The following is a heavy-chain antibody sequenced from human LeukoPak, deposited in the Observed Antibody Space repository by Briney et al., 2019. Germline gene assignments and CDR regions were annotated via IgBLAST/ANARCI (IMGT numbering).Heavy chain of an antibody. CDR2: IYYSGST. CDR1: GGSISSYY. D-gene: IGHD2-21*01. V-gene: IGHV4-59*01. CDR3: AGATQVIRPGYYYYGMDV. J-gene: IGHJ6*02. Sequence: SETLSLTCTVSGGSISSYYWSWIRQPPGKGLEWIGYIYYSGSTNYNPSLKSRVTISVDTSKNQFSLKLSSVTAADTAVYYCAGATQVIRPGYYYYGMDVWGQGTTVTVSS.